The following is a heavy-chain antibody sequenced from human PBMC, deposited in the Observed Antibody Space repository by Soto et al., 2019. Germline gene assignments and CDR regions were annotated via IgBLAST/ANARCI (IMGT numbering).Heavy chain of an antibody. Sequence: QVQLVESGGGVVQPGRSLRLSCAASGFTFSSYGMHWVRQAPGKGLEWVAVISYDGSNKFYADSVKGRLTISRDNSKNTLFLQMNSLRPEDTAVYYCAKGQHCSSTSCYFYYYGRDVWGQGTTVAVSS. CDR2: ISYDGSNK. CDR1: GFTFSSYG. V-gene: IGHV3-30*18. CDR3: AKGQHCSSTSCYFYYYGRDV. J-gene: IGHJ6*02. D-gene: IGHD2-2*01.